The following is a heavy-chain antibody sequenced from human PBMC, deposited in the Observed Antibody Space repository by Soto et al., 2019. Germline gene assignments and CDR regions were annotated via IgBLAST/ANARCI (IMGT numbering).Heavy chain of an antibody. CDR2: IYYSGNT. CDR3: ARRHPRWYFDY. CDR1: GGSISSSSYY. J-gene: IGHJ4*02. V-gene: IGHV4-39*01. D-gene: IGHD2-15*01. Sequence: QLQLQESGPRLVKPSETLSLTCTVSGGSISSSSYYWGWIRQPPGKGLEWIGSIYYSGNTYYNPSLKGRVTISVDTSKNQFSLKLSSVTAADTAVYYCARRHPRWYFDYWGQGTLVTVSS.